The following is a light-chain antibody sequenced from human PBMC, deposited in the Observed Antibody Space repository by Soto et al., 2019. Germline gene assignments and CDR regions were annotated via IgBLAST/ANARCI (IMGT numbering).Light chain of an antibody. CDR3: QTWGTGIVV. J-gene: IGLJ2*01. CDR2: LNSDGSH. CDR1: SGHSSYA. V-gene: IGLV4-69*01. Sequence: QLVLTQSPSASASLGASVKLTCTLSSGHSSYAIAWHQQQPEKGPRYLMKLNSDGSHSKGDGIPDRLSGSSSGAERYLTISSPQSEDEADYYCQTWGTGIVVFSGGTKLTVL.